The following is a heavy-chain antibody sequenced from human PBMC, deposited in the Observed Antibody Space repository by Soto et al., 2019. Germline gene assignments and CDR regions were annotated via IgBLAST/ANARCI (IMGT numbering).Heavy chain of an antibody. CDR1: GFSRSSTGVG. CDR3: AHRPDDSGYFDY. Sequence: SGLTLANTTQTPTLTCSLSGFSRSSTGVGVGWIRQPPGKALEWVALIYWNDDKRYSPSLRSRLTITKDTSKNQVFLTVTNTDPVDTATYYCAHRPDDSGYFDYWGQGALVTVSS. CDR2: IYWNDDK. V-gene: IGHV2-5*01. D-gene: IGHD3-22*01. J-gene: IGHJ4*02.